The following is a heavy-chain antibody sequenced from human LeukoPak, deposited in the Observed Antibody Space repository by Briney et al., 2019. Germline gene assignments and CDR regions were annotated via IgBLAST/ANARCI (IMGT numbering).Heavy chain of an antibody. CDR3: ARDRPAKYYNSSSAAFDI. D-gene: IGHD3-22*01. V-gene: IGHV4-59*01. CDR1: GGSISSYY. J-gene: IGHJ3*02. CDR2: IYYSGST. Sequence: SETLSLTCTVSGGSISSYYWSWIRQPPGKGLEWIGYIYYSGSTNYNPSLKSRVTISVDTSKNQFSLKLSSVTAADTAVYYCARDRPAKYYNSSSAAFDIWGQGTMVTVSS.